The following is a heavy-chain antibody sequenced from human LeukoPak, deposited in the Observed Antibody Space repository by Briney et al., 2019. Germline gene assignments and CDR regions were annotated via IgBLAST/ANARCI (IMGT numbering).Heavy chain of an antibody. CDR1: GFTFSSYA. Sequence: PGGSLRLSCAASGFTFSSYAMHWVRQAPGKGLEWVAVISYDGSNKYYADSVKGRFTISRDNSKNTLYLQMNSLRAEDTAVYYCARDAAAAQGVDYWGQGTLVTVSS. CDR2: ISYDGSNK. V-gene: IGHV3-30-3*01. J-gene: IGHJ4*02. D-gene: IGHD6-13*01. CDR3: ARDAAAAQGVDY.